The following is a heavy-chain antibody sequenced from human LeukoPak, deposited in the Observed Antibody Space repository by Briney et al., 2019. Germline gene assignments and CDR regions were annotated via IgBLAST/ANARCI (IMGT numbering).Heavy chain of an antibody. J-gene: IGHJ5*02. CDR3: AREGDYGDYVYNWFDP. D-gene: IGHD4-17*01. V-gene: IGHV3-33*01. CDR1: GFTFSSYG. Sequence: PGGSLRLSCAASGFTFSSYGMHWFRQAPGKGLEWVAVIWYDGSNKYYADSVKGRFTISRDNSKNTLYLQMNSLRAEDTAVYYCAREGDYGDYVYNWFDPWGQGTLVTVSS. CDR2: IWYDGSNK.